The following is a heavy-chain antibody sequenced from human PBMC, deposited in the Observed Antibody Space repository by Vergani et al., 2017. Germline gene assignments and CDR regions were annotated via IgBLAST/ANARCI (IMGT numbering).Heavy chain of an antibody. CDR3: ASGKYYLDTTCHLRGRYFDV. CDR1: GDSIISRSYY. D-gene: IGHD2/OR15-2a*01. Sequence: QMQLQESGPGLVKASETLSLTCTVSGDSIISRSYYWGWIRQPPGKGLEWIGSIYNSGNGDSSSSLKSRVTISADTSKNQFSLRLTSVTAADTDVYYCASGKYYLDTTCHLRGRYFDVWGRGTLVTVPS. J-gene: IGHJ2*01. V-gene: IGHV4-39*01. CDR2: IYNSGNG.